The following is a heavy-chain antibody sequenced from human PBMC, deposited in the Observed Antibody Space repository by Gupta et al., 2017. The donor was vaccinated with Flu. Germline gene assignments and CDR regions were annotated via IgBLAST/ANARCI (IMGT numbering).Heavy chain of an antibody. CDR1: GFTLSKHW. CDR3: ARDAGGDFFDY. Sequence: EVQLVESGGCLVQPGGSLTLSCAASGFTLSKHWMHWVRQAPGKGLVWVSRISIDGSFTNYADSVKGRFTISRDNAKNTLYLQMNSLRDEDTAVYYCARDAGGDFFDYWGQGTLVTVSS. CDR2: ISIDGSFT. D-gene: IGHD3-10*01. J-gene: IGHJ4*02. V-gene: IGHV3-74*01.